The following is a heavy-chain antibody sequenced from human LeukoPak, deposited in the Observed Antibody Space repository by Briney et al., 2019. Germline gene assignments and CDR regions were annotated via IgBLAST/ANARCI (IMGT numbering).Heavy chain of an antibody. V-gene: IGHV4-39*01. CDR1: GGSISGSNYY. CDR2: IYYSGST. Sequence: SETLSLTCTVSGGSISGSNYYWVWIRQPTGKGLEWIGNIYYSGSTYYNPSLKSRVTISLDTSKNQFSLKLTSMTAADTAVYYCAKRRGASSELDPWGQGTLVTVSS. CDR3: AKRRGASSELDP. D-gene: IGHD6-6*01. J-gene: IGHJ5*02.